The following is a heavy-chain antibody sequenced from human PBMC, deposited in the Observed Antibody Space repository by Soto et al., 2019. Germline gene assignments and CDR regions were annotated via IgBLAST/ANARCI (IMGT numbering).Heavy chain of an antibody. V-gene: IGHV3-30-3*01. Sequence: QVQLVESGGGVVQPGRSLRLSCAASGFTFSSYAMHWVRQAPGQGLEWVAVISYDGSNKYYADSVKGRFTISRDNSKNTLYLQMNSLRAEDTAVYYCARDAYLEMATITLFDYWGQGTLVTVSS. CDR1: GFTFSSYA. D-gene: IGHD5-12*01. CDR2: ISYDGSNK. CDR3: ARDAYLEMATITLFDY. J-gene: IGHJ4*02.